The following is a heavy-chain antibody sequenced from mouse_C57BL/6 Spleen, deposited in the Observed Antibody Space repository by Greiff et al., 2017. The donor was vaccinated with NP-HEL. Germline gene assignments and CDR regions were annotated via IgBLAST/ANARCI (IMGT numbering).Heavy chain of an antibody. Sequence: EVQGVESGGGLVQPGGSLSLSCAASGFTFTDYYMSWVRQPPGKALEWLGFIRNKANGYTTEYSASVKGRFTISRDNSQSILYLQMNALRAEDSATYYCARSPLDCSGYAYFDDWGKGTTLTVSS. J-gene: IGHJ2*01. CDR2: IRNKANGYTT. D-gene: IGHD3-2*02. CDR1: GFTFTDYY. CDR3: ARSPLDCSGYAYFDD. V-gene: IGHV7-3*01.